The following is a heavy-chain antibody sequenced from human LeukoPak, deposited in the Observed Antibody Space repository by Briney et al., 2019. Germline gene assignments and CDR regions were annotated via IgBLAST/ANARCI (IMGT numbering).Heavy chain of an antibody. CDR1: GFTFSSYA. J-gene: IGHJ3*02. Sequence: GGSLRLSCAPSGFTFSSYAMSWVRQAPGKGLEWVSAISGSGGSTYYADSVKGRFTISRDNSKNTLYLQMNSLRAEDTAVYYCAKGMVRGVIIVDAFDIWGQGTMVTVSS. CDR3: AKGMVRGVIIVDAFDI. D-gene: IGHD3-10*01. V-gene: IGHV3-23*01. CDR2: ISGSGGST.